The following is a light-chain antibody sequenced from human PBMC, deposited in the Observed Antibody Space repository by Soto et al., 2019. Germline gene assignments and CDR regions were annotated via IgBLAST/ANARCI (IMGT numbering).Light chain of an antibody. CDR3: QVWPSSSDQCV. J-gene: IGLJ2*01. CDR1: NIRSES. Sequence: SYVLTQPPSLSVAPGQTATLTCGGDNIRSESVHWYQQKPGQAPVLVVYDDRDRPSGVPERFSGSNSGNTATMTISGVEAGDEADYYCQVWPSSSDQCVFGGGTKLTVL. V-gene: IGLV3-21*02. CDR2: DDR.